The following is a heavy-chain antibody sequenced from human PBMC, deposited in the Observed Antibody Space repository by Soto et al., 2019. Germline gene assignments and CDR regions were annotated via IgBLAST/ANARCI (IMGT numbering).Heavy chain of an antibody. CDR3: ATSVLLWFGELPPPDYYYYYGMDV. CDR2: IYYSGST. D-gene: IGHD3-10*01. V-gene: IGHV4-39*01. J-gene: IGHJ6*02. Sequence: SETLSLTCTVSGGSISRSSYYWGWIRQPPGKGLEWIGSIYYSGSTYYNPSLKSRVTISVDTSKNQFSLKLSSVTAADTAVYYCATSVLLWFGELPPPDYYYYYGMDVWGQGTTVTVSS. CDR1: GGSISRSSYY.